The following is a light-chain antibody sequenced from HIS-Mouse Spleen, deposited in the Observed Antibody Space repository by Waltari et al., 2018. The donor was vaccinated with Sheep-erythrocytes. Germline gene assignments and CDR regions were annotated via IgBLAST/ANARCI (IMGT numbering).Light chain of an antibody. Sequence: IQITQSHSSLSPSGGHRVTITCQASQDISNYLTWYQQKPGKAPKLLIYDASNLETGVPSRFSGSGSGTDFNFTISSLQPEDIATYYCQQSYSTPPRTFGGGTKVEIK. CDR2: DAS. CDR3: QQSYSTPPRT. CDR1: QDISNY. V-gene: IGKV1-33*01. J-gene: IGKJ4*01.